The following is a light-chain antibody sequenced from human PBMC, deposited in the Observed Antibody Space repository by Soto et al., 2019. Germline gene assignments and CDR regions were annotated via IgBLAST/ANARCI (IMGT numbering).Light chain of an antibody. J-gene: IGKJ3*01. CDR1: QSVRSY. Sequence: EIVLTQSPATLSLSPGERATLSCRASQSVRSYLAWYQQKPGQAPRLLIYDASNRATGIPARFSGSGSGTDFTLTISSLEPEDCAVYYCQQRSHWPPTFGPGTKVDIK. CDR3: QQRSHWPPT. CDR2: DAS. V-gene: IGKV3-11*01.